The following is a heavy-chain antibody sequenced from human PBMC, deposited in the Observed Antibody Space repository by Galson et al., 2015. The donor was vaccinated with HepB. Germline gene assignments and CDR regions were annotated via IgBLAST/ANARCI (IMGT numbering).Heavy chain of an antibody. D-gene: IGHD3-16*02. V-gene: IGHV3-11*01. Sequence: SLRLSCAASGFTFSDYYMSWIRQAPGKGLEWVSYISSSGSTIYYADSVKGRFTISRDNAKNSLYLQMNSLRAEDTAVYYCASGYDYVWGSYRCNWDYWGQGTLVTVSS. CDR3: ASGYDYVWGSYRCNWDY. CDR1: GFTFSDYY. J-gene: IGHJ4*02. CDR2: ISSSGSTI.